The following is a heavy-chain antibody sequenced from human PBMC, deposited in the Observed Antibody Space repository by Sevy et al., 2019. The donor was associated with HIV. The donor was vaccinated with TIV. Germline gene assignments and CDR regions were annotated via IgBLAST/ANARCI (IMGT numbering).Heavy chain of an antibody. CDR3: TREASAAGTSFGLDV. D-gene: IGHD6-13*01. V-gene: IGHV3-21*01. CDR2: ISSRGGYI. Sequence: GESLKISCVGSGFNFNKHFMVWVRQAPGRGLQWVSSISSRGGYIFYSDSVRGRFTISRDNAKNSLFLEMNNLGVEDTAVYYCTREASAAGTSFGLDVWGQGTTVTVSS. CDR1: GFNFNKHF. J-gene: IGHJ6*02.